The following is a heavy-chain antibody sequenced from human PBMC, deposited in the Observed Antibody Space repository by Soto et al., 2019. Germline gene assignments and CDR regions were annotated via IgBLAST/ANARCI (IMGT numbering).Heavy chain of an antibody. CDR2: IYYSGST. J-gene: IGHJ4*02. Sequence: SETLSLTSTVSGGSISSGYYYWSWIRQPPGKGLEWIGYIYYSGSTYYNPSLKSRVTISVDTSKNQFSLKLSSVTAADTAVYYCARVGGFGATTIDYWGQGTLVTVSS. CDR3: ARVGGFGATTIDY. CDR1: GGSISSGYYY. D-gene: IGHD3-10*01. V-gene: IGHV4-30-4*01.